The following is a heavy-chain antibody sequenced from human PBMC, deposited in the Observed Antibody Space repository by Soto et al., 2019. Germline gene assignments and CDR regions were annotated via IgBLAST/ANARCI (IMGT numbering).Heavy chain of an antibody. D-gene: IGHD6-13*01. CDR1: GDSVSTNSGA. V-gene: IGHV6-1*01. CDR3: AYSRRGPDAFHI. Sequence: SQTVSLTCVISGDSVSTNSGAWNWIRQSPSRGLEWLGRTFSRSKWFNDYAESVKSRINIKPDTAKNQFSLHLNSVTPDDTAVYFCAYSRRGPDAFHIWGQGTMVTVSS. J-gene: IGHJ3*02. CDR2: TFSRSKWFN.